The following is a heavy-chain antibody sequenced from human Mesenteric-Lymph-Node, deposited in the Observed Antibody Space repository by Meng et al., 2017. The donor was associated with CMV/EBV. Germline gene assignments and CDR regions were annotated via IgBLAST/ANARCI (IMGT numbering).Heavy chain of an antibody. D-gene: IGHD3-22*01. V-gene: IGHV3-33*01. CDR3: ARRYYDSSGYYKGAY. CDR2: IWYDGSNK. J-gene: IGHJ4*02. Sequence: GESLKISCAASGFTFSSYGMHWVRQAPGKGLEWVAVIWYDGSNKYYADSVKGRFTISRDNSKNTLYLQMNSLRAEDTAVYFCARRYYDSSGYYKGAYWGQGTLVTVSS. CDR1: GFTFSSYG.